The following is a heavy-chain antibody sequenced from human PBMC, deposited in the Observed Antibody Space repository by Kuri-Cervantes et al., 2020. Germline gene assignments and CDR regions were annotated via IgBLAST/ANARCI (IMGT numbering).Heavy chain of an antibody. CDR3: ARDREGDCTSTSCYAGLLGYYYYGMDV. J-gene: IGHJ6*02. CDR2: TKQDGSNK. CDR1: GFTFSSYW. D-gene: IGHD2-2*01. V-gene: IGHV3-7*01. Sequence: LSLTCADSGFTFSSYWMSWVRQAPGKGLEWVANTKQDGSNKYYADSLKSRFTISRDNSKNTLYMQMNSLRAEDTAVYYCARDREGDCTSTSCYAGLLGYYYYGMDVWGQGTTVTVSS.